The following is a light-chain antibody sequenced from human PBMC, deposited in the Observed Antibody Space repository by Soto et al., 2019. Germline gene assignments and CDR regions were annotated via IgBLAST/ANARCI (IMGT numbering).Light chain of an antibody. CDR2: DSS. V-gene: IGKV3-11*01. CDR1: QTVSSF. Sequence: IVLTQSPATLSLSPGERATLSCRASQTVSSFLAWYQQKPGQAPRLLIYDSSNRAPGIPARFSVSGSGTDFTLPISSLEPEDFAVYYCQQRTNWPWTFGQGTKVEIK. CDR3: QQRTNWPWT. J-gene: IGKJ1*01.